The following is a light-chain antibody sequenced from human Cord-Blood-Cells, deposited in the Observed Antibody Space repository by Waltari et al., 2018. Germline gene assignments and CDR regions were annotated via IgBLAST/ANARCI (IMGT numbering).Light chain of an antibody. CDR1: QDISNY. Sequence: DIQMTQSPSSLSASVGDRVTITCQASQDISNYLNWYQQKPGKAPKLLIYDASNLETGVPSRFSGSGSETDFTFTISSLQPEDIATYYCQQYYSYPRTFGQGTKVEIK. J-gene: IGKJ1*01. V-gene: IGKV1-33*01. CDR3: QQYYSYPRT. CDR2: DAS.